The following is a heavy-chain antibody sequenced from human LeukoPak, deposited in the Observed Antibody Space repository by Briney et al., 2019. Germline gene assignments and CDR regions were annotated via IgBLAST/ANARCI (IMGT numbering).Heavy chain of an antibody. J-gene: IGHJ4*02. CDR3: ARVGCSGGSCYYFDY. V-gene: IGHV4-31*03. CDR1: GGSISSGGYY. CDR2: IYYSGST. D-gene: IGHD2-15*01. Sequence: SETLSLTCTVSGGSISSGGYYWSWIRQHPGKGLEWIGYIYYSGSTHYNPSLKSRVTISVDTSKNQFSLKLSSVTAADTAVYYCARVGCSGGSCYYFDYWGQGTLVSVSS.